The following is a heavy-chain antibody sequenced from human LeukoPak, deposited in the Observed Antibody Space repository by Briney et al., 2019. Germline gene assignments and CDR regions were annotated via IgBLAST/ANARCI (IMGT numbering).Heavy chain of an antibody. CDR3: ARGLPKDV. CDR1: GFTVNINY. J-gene: IGHJ6*02. V-gene: IGHV3-53*01. CDR2: IYSSGDT. Sequence: GGSLRLSCAASGFTVNINYMSWVRQAPGKGLEWVSVIYSSGDTHYADSVKGRFIISRDNPRNTLYLQMNSLRVEDTAVYYCARGLPKDVWGQGTTVTVSS.